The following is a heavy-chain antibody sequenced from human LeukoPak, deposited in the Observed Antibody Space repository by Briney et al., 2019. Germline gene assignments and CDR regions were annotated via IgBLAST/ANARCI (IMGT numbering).Heavy chain of an antibody. Sequence: GESLKISCQDSGYSFTTYWIGWVRQMPGKGLEWMGIIYPGDSETRYRPSFQGQVTISVDKSISTAYLQWSSLKASDTAMYYCARPHCGGDCFSDYWGQGTLVIVSS. D-gene: IGHD2-21*02. CDR1: GYSFTTYW. J-gene: IGHJ4*02. CDR3: ARPHCGGDCFSDY. CDR2: IYPGDSET. V-gene: IGHV5-51*01.